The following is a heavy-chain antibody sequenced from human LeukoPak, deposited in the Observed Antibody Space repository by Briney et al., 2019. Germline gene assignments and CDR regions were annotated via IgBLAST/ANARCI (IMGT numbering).Heavy chain of an antibody. Sequence: ASVKVSCKASGGTFSSYAISWVRQAPGQGLEWMGRIIPILGIANYAQKFQGRVTITADKSTSTAYMELSSLRSEDTAVYYCAKDGVPAATWVFNWFDPWGQGTLVTVSS. CDR2: IIPILGIA. J-gene: IGHJ5*02. D-gene: IGHD2-2*01. CDR3: AKDGVPAATWVFNWFDP. CDR1: GGTFSSYA. V-gene: IGHV1-69*04.